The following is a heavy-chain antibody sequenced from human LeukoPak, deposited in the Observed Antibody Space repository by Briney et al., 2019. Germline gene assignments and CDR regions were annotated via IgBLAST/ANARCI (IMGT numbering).Heavy chain of an antibody. J-gene: IGHJ5*02. CDR2: MNPNSGNT. V-gene: IGHV1-8*01. CDR3: ARGPTYYDFWSGPTHYNWFDP. D-gene: IGHD3-3*01. Sequence: ASVKVSCEASGYTFTSYDINWVRQATGQGLEWMGWMNPNSGNTGYAQKFQGRVTMTRNTSISTAYMELSSLRSEDTAVYYCARGPTYYDFWSGPTHYNWFDPWGQGTLVTVSS. CDR1: GYTFTSYD.